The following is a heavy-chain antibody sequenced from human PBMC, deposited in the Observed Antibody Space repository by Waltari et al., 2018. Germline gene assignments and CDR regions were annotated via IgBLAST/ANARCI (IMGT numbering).Heavy chain of an antibody. D-gene: IGHD4-17*01. Sequence: QVQLVQSGAEVKKPGSSVKVSCKASGGTFSSYAISWVRQAPGQGLEWMGGIIPILGMANYAQKFQGRVTITADKSTSTAYMELSSLRSEDTAVYYCASHSPGDYGGVWYFDYWGQGTLVTVSS. V-gene: IGHV1-69*10. J-gene: IGHJ4*02. CDR2: IIPILGMA. CDR1: GGTFSSYA. CDR3: ASHSPGDYGGVWYFDY.